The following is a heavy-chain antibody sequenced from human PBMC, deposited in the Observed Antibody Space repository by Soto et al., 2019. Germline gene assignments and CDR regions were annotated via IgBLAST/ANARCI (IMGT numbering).Heavy chain of an antibody. D-gene: IGHD1-26*01. CDR1: GFTFTNYA. CDR2: ISKSGDST. CDR3: AKRDGAY. J-gene: IGHJ4*02. Sequence: EVQLLESGGGLVQPGGSLRLSCAASGFTFTNYAMSWVRQAPGKGLEWVSSISKSGDSTYYADSVKGRFTISRDNSKNTLYLQMNSLRAEDTAVYYCAKRDGAYWGQGTLVTVSS. V-gene: IGHV3-23*01.